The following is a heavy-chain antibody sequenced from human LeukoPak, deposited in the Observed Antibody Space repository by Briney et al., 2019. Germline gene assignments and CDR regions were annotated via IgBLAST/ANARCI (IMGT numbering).Heavy chain of an antibody. Sequence: PGGSLRLSCAASGFTFSSYAMHWVRQAPGKGLEWVAVISYDGSNKYYADSVKGRFTISRDNSKNTLYLQMNSLRAEDTAVYYCARVIAAAGDDAFDIWGQGTMVTVSS. J-gene: IGHJ3*02. CDR3: ARVIAAAGDDAFDI. D-gene: IGHD6-13*01. V-gene: IGHV3-30-3*01. CDR1: GFTFSSYA. CDR2: ISYDGSNK.